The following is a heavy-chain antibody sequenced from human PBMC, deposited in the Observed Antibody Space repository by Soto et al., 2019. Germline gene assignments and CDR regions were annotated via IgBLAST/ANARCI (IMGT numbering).Heavy chain of an antibody. D-gene: IGHD3-3*01. J-gene: IGHJ4*02. CDR3: ARVWSRDGYSIGH. Sequence: QVQLQESGPGLVKPSQTLSLTCTVSGGSVSSGDYYWTWIRQPPGKGLEWIGYIYYSGNTHYNPSLKSRVNISVDTSKNQFSLKLSSVTAADTAVYYCARVWSRDGYSIGHWGQGTLVTASS. CDR1: GGSVSSGDYY. CDR2: IYYSGNT. V-gene: IGHV4-30-4*01.